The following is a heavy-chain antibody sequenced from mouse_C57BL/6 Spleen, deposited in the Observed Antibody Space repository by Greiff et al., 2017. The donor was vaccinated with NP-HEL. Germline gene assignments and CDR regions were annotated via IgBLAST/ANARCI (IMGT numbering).Heavy chain of an antibody. CDR3: ARGHYGSSHWYFDV. J-gene: IGHJ1*03. V-gene: IGHV3-6*01. D-gene: IGHD1-1*01. CDR1: GYSITSGYY. Sequence: EVHLVESGPGLVKPSQSLSLTCSVTGYSITSGYYWNWIRQFPGNKLEWMGYISYDGSNNYNPSLKNRISITRDTSKNQFFLKLNSVTTEDTATYYCARGHYGSSHWYFDVWGTGTTVTVSS. CDR2: ISYDGSN.